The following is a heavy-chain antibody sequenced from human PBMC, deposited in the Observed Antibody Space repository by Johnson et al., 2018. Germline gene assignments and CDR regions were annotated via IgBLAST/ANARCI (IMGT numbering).Heavy chain of an antibody. V-gene: IGHV3-74*01. J-gene: IGHJ6*02. Sequence: VQLQESGGGLVQPGGSLRLSCAASGFTSSSYWMHWVRQAPGKGLVWVSRINSDGSSTSYAASVKGRFTISRDNAKNTLYLQMNSLRAEDTAVYYCAREYNWNDDDYYYYYGMDVWGQGTTVTVSS. CDR2: INSDGSST. CDR1: GFTSSSYW. CDR3: AREYNWNDDDYYYYYGMDV. D-gene: IGHD1-20*01.